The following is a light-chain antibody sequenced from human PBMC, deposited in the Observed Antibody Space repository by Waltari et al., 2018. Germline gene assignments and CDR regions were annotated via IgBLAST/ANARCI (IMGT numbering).Light chain of an antibody. V-gene: IGKV1-33*01. CDR2: DAS. CDR3: QQYDNLPLT. J-gene: IGKJ4*01. CDR1: QDISNY. Sequence: DIQMTQSPSSLSASVGDRVPITCQASQDISNYLNWYQQKPGKAPKLLIYDASNLETGVPSRFSGSGSGTDFTFTISSLQPEDIATYYCQQYDNLPLTFGGGTKVEIE.